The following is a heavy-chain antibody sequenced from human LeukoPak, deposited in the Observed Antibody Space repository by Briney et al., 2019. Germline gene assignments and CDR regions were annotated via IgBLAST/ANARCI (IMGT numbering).Heavy chain of an antibody. CDR1: GGSISSGSYY. V-gene: IGHV4-61*02. D-gene: IGHD3-3*01. CDR3: ASPHYDFWSGYSY. CDR2: IYSSGGT. Sequence: PSETLSLTCTVSGGSISSGSYYWTWIRQPAGTGLEWIGRIYSSGGTNYNPSLKSRVTISVDTSKNQFSLKLSSVTAADTAVYYCASPHYDFWSGYSYWGQGTLVTVSS. J-gene: IGHJ4*02.